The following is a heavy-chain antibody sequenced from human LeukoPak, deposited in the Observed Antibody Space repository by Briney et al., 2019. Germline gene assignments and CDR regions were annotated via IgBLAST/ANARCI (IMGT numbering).Heavy chain of an antibody. D-gene: IGHD2-2*01. CDR1: GYSLTSYW. CDR3: ARRGDIVVVPADY. Sequence: GESLKISCKGSGYSLTSYWIGWVRQMPGKGLEWMGIIYPGDSDTRYSPSFQGQVTISADKSISTAYLQWSSLKASDTAMYYCARRGDIVVVPADYWGQGTLVTVSS. CDR2: IYPGDSDT. J-gene: IGHJ4*02. V-gene: IGHV5-51*01.